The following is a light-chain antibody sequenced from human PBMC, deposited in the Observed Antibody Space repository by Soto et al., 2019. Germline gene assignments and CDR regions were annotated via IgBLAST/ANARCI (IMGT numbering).Light chain of an antibody. V-gene: IGKV1-33*01. CDR1: QDISNY. CDR3: QQYDSLPPRIFT. J-gene: IGKJ3*01. Sequence: DLQMTQSPSSLSASVGDRVTITCQASQDISNYLNWYQQKPGKAPKLLIYDASNLETGVPSRFSGSGSGTDFTFTISSLQPEDIATYYCQQYDSLPPRIFTFGPGTKVDIK. CDR2: DAS.